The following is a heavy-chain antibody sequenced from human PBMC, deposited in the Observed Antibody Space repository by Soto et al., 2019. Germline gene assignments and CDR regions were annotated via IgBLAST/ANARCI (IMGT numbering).Heavy chain of an antibody. CDR3: AREEQCLVTEGYWFDS. CDR2: IKLDGSEK. J-gene: IGHJ5*01. D-gene: IGHD6-19*01. V-gene: IGHV3-7*03. Sequence: GGSLRLSCAASGFTFSSYWISWVRQAPGTGLEWVANIKLDGSEKNYVDSVKGLLTISRDNAKNLLYLQMNGMGAEDSAVEYCAREEQCLVTEGYWFDSWGQGTLVTVSS. CDR1: GFTFSSYW.